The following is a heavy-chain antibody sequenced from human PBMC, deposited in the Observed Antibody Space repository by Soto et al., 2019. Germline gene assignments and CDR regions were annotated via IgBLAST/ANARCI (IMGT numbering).Heavy chain of an antibody. J-gene: IGHJ5*02. Sequence: ASVKVSGKASGSTFTTFGISWVRPAAGQGLEWMGWISAYNCNTNYAQRLQGRVTMTTDTSTSTAYMELRRLRSDDTAVYYCAITVYGAVGWFDPWGQGTLVTVSS. CDR2: ISAYNCNT. V-gene: IGHV1-18*01. CDR3: AITVYGAVGWFDP. CDR1: GSTFTTFG. D-gene: IGHD4-17*01.